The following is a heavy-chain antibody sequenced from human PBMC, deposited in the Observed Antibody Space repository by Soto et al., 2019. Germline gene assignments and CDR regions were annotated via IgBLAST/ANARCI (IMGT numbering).Heavy chain of an antibody. J-gene: IGHJ6*03. CDR1: GYTLTSYY. Sequence: ASVKVSCKASGYTLTSYYMHGVRQTPGQGLEWMGWINPNSGGTNYAQKFQGWVTMTRDTSISTAYMELSRLRSDDTAVYYCARGYPLGDCSGGSCYHLYYYYYMDVWGKGTTVTVSS. V-gene: IGHV1-2*04. D-gene: IGHD2-15*01. CDR2: INPNSGGT. CDR3: ARGYPLGDCSGGSCYHLYYYYYMDV.